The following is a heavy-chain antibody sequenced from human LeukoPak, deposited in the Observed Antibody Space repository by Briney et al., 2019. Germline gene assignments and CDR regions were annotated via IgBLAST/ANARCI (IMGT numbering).Heavy chain of an antibody. CDR1: GGSISSGGYY. V-gene: IGHV4-31*03. CDR2: IYYSGST. Sequence: SETLSLTCTVSGGSISSGGYYWSWIRQHPGKGLEWIGYIYYSGSTYYNPSLKSRVTISVDTSKNQFSLKLSSVTAADTAVYYCARESVGLRFLEWVGSVFDYWGQGTLVTVSS. CDR3: ARESVGLRFLEWVGSVFDY. D-gene: IGHD3-3*01. J-gene: IGHJ4*02.